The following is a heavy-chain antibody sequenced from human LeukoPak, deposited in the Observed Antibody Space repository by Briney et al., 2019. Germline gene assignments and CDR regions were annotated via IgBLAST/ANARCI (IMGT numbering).Heavy chain of an antibody. Sequence: SETLSLTCTVSGGSISSSSYYWGWIRQPPGRGRELIGSIYYRRPTSYHPSLNTRATISVDTSQNQFSLTLSSVTAAATAVYYCARRIAAADAFDIWGQGTMVTVSS. V-gene: IGHV4-39*07. D-gene: IGHD6-13*01. CDR2: IYYRRPT. CDR1: GGSISSSSYY. J-gene: IGHJ3*02. CDR3: ARRIAAADAFDI.